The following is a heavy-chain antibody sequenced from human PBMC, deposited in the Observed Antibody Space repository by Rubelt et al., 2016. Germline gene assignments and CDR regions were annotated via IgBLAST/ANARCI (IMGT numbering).Heavy chain of an antibody. CDR3: ARRPISGSPLSPYGMDV. CDR2: ISYDGSKK. Sequence: VQLVESGGGVVQPGRSLRLSCAASGFTFSNYAMRWVRQAPGKGLDWVAVISYDGSKKYYADSVKGRFTISRDNSKNTLYLQMNSLRAEDTAVYYCARRPISGSPLSPYGMDVWGQGTTVTVSS. J-gene: IGHJ6*02. CDR1: GFTFSNYA. V-gene: IGHV3-30*04. D-gene: IGHD3-10*01.